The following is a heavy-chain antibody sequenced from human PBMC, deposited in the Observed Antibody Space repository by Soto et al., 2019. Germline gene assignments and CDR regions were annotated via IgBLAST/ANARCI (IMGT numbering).Heavy chain of an antibody. D-gene: IGHD6-19*01. Sequence: EVQLVESGGGLVQAGGSLRLSCAASGFTFSSYSMNWVRQAPGKGLEWVSHITSSSSAIYYADSVKGRFTISRDNATNSLYLQMNSLRAEATAVDYCEREPVAAIQYWGGGVLVMVSS. J-gene: IGHJ4*02. CDR1: GFTFSSYS. CDR2: ITSSSSAI. V-gene: IGHV3-48*01. CDR3: EREPVAAIQY.